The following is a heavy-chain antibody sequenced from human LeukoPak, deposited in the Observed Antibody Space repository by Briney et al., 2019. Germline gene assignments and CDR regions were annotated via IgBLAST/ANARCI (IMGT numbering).Heavy chain of an antibody. CDR3: AGSYYFDY. CDR2: ISYDGSNK. J-gene: IGHJ4*02. Sequence: GGSLRLSCAASGLTFSSYAMHWVRQAPGKGLEWVAVISYDGSNKYYADSVKGRFTISRDNSKNTLYLQMNSLRAEDAAVYYCAGSYYFDYWGQGTLVTVSS. V-gene: IGHV3-30-3*01. CDR1: GLTFSSYA.